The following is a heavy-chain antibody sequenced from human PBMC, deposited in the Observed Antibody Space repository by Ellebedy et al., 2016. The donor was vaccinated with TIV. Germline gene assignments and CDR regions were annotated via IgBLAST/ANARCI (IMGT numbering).Heavy chain of an antibody. D-gene: IGHD2-8*01. CDR3: ARRSRKAYGVGEVDY. J-gene: IGHJ4*02. CDR1: GYTFTSYG. CDR2: ISAYNGNT. V-gene: IGHV1-18*04. Sequence: ASVKVSXXASGYTFTSYGISWVRQAPGQGLEWMGWISAYNGNTNYAQKLQGRVTMTTDTSTSTAYMELSSLRSEDTAVYYCARRSRKAYGVGEVDYWGQGTLVTVSS.